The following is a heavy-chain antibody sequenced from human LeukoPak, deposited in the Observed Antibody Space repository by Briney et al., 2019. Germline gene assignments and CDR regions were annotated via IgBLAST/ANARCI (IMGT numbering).Heavy chain of an antibody. CDR3: ARGYYYDSSRQKRYFDY. D-gene: IGHD3-22*01. CDR2: ISSGSSYI. V-gene: IGHV3-21*01. CDR1: GFTFSSYS. J-gene: IGHJ4*02. Sequence: GGSLRLSCAASGFTFSSYSMNWVRQAPGKGLEWVSSISSGSSYIYYADSVKGRFTISRDNAKNSLYLQMNSLRAEDTAVYYCARGYYYDSSRQKRYFDYWGQGTLVTVSS.